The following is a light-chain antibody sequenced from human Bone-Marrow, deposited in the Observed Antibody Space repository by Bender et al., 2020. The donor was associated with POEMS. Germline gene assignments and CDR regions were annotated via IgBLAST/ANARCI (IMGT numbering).Light chain of an antibody. V-gene: IGLV2-23*02. CDR2: EAT. Sequence: QSALTQPASVSGSPGQSITISCTGTSNDVGKYKFVSWYQQPPGKAPQLIIYEATKRPSGVSDRFSGSKSGNMASLTVSGLQAEDEAVYFCCAFTAINTFAYVFGTGTTVTVL. CDR1: SNDVGKYKF. CDR3: CAFTAINTFAYV. J-gene: IGLJ1*01.